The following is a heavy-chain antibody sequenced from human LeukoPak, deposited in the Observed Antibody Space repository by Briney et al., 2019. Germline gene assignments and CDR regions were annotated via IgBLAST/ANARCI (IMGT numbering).Heavy chain of an antibody. J-gene: IGHJ6*03. V-gene: IGHV1-69*01. CDR1: GGTFSSYA. CDR3: ARGRKRYCSSTSCYQGYYMDV. Sequence: GSSVKVSCKASGGTFSSYAISWVRQAPGQGLEWMGGIIPIFGTANYAQKFQGRVTITADESTSTAYMELSSLRSEDTAVYYCARGRKRYCSSTSCYQGYYMDVWGKGTTVTVSS. D-gene: IGHD2-2*01. CDR2: IIPIFGTA.